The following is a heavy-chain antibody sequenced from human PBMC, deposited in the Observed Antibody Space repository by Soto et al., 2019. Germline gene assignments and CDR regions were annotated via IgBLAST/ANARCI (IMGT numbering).Heavy chain of an antibody. V-gene: IGHV3-30*03. D-gene: IGHD2-15*01. CDR1: GFTLSNNG. CDR3: AMDLYGGSSRFDY. J-gene: IGHJ4*02. Sequence: QVQLVESGGGVVQPGRSLRLSCVASGFTLSNNGIHWVRQAPGKGLEWVAVISSDGSKKYYAESVKGRFTISRDNSKNTLYLQMNSLRAEDTAVYYCAMDLYGGSSRFDYWGQGTLVTVSS. CDR2: ISSDGSKK.